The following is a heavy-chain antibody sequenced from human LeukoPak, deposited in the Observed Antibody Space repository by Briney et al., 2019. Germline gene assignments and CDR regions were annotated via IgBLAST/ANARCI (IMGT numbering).Heavy chain of an antibody. Sequence: PGASLRLSCAASGFTFSNYAMSWVRQAPGKGLEWVSAVSGRDDSTYYADSVKGRFTISRDNSKNTLYLQMNSLRAEDTAVYYCAKWGDYDILTGYYDSDYGGQGTLVTVSS. CDR3: AKWGDYDILTGYYDSDY. D-gene: IGHD3-9*01. V-gene: IGHV3-23*01. CDR2: VSGRDDST. J-gene: IGHJ4*02. CDR1: GFTFSNYA.